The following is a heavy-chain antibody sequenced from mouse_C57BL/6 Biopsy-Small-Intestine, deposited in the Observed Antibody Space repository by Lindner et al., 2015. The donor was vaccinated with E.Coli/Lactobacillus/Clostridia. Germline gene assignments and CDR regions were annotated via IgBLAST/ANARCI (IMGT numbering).Heavy chain of an antibody. D-gene: IGHD4-1*01. V-gene: IGHV5-17*01. Sequence: VQLQESGEGLVKPGGSLKLSCAASGFTFSDYGMHWVRQAPEKGLEWVAYITTGSSIIYYADTVKGRFSISRDNAENTLFLQMTSLRSEDTAMYYCAIPGTAYWGQGTLVTVSA. J-gene: IGHJ3*01. CDR3: AIPGTAY. CDR2: ITTGSSII. CDR1: GFTFSDYG.